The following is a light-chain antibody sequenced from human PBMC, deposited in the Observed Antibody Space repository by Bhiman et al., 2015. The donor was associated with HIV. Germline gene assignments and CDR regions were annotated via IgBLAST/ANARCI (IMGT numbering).Light chain of an antibody. CDR2: KDS. CDR1: KLGYKY. CDR3: QSADSSGTYYV. J-gene: IGLJ1*01. V-gene: IGLV3-25*03. Sequence: SYELTQPPSVSVSPGQTASITCSGDKLGYKYACWYQQKPGQAPVLVIYKDSERPSGIPERFSGSSSGTTVTLTISGVQAEDEADYYCQSADSSGTYYVFGTGTKVTVL.